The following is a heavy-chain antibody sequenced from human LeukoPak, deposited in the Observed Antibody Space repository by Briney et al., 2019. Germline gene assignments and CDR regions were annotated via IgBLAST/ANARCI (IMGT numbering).Heavy chain of an antibody. CDR2: ISWNNGSI. V-gene: IGHV3-9*01. CDR1: GFTFDDYA. D-gene: IGHD6-19*01. Sequence: GRSLRLSCAASGFTFDDYAMHWVRQAPGKGLEWVSGISWNNGSIGYADSVKGRFTISRDNAKNSLYLQMNSLRAEDTALYYCAKDTDSSGWFYFDYWGQGTLVTVSS. CDR3: AKDTDSSGWFYFDY. J-gene: IGHJ4*02.